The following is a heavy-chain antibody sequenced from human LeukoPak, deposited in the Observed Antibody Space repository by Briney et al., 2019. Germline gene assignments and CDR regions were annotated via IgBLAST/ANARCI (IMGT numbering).Heavy chain of an antibody. Sequence: ASVKVSCKASGYTFTSYGISWVRQAPGQGLEWMGWISAYNGNTNYAQKLQGRVTMTTDTSTSTAYMELRSLRSDDTAVYYCGRVDQAATYYYSGMDVWGKGTTVTVPS. V-gene: IGHV1-18*01. J-gene: IGHJ6*04. D-gene: IGHD6-13*01. CDR2: ISAYNGNT. CDR1: GYTFTSYG. CDR3: GRVDQAATYYYSGMDV.